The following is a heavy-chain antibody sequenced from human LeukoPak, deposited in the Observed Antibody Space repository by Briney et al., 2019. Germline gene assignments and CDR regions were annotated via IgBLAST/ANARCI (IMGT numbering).Heavy chain of an antibody. J-gene: IGHJ3*02. CDR3: ARGWRDAFDI. CDR1: GGSISSGGYS. V-gene: IGHV4-30-2*01. Sequence: SETLSLTCAVSGGSISSGGYSWSWIRQPPGKGLEWIGYIYHSGSTYYNPSLKSRVTISVDRSKNQFSLKLSSVTAADTAVYYCARGWRDAFDIWGQGTMVTVSS. CDR2: IYHSGST.